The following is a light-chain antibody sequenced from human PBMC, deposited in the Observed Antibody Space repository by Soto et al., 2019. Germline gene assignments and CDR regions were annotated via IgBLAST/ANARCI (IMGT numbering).Light chain of an antibody. CDR3: QHYNNWPPSST. Sequence: EIIVTQSPATLSVSPGERASLSCWTSQSVSNNLAWYQQKPWQAPRLLIYGASTRTTAIPARFSGSGCGTEFTLTIRSLQSEDVGGYYGQHYNNWPPSSTFGQGTRLQIQ. J-gene: IGKJ5*01. V-gene: IGKV3-15*01. CDR2: GAS. CDR1: QSVSNN.